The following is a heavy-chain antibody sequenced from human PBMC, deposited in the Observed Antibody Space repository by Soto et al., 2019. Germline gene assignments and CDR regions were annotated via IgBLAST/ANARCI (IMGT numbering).Heavy chain of an antibody. J-gene: IGHJ6*02. CDR1: GGSIDSGGYY. Sequence: QVQLQESGPGLVKASQTLSLTCTVSGGSIDSGGYYWSWIRQYPGKGLEWVGYIYDSGRTYYNPSLRSRVTILADTSKKQFSLKLSSVTAADTADYYCARTGPGSGRYFPLDVWGQGTTVTVSS. CDR3: ARTGPGSGRYFPLDV. V-gene: IGHV4-31*03. D-gene: IGHD3-10*01. CDR2: IYDSGRT.